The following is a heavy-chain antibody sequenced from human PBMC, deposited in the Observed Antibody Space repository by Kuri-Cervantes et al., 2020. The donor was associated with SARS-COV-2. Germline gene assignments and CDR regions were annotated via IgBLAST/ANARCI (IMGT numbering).Heavy chain of an antibody. J-gene: IGHJ6*03. CDR1: GESFSSHY. D-gene: IGHD1-26*01. V-gene: IGHV4-59*11. CDR3: ARSGSYPYYYYYMDV. CDR2: IYYSGST. Sequence: SETLSLTCAFYGESFSSHYWSWIRQPPGKGLEWIGYIYYSGSTNYNPSLKSRVTISVDTSKNQFSLKLSSVTAADTAVYYCARSGSYPYYYYYMDVWGKGTTVTVSS.